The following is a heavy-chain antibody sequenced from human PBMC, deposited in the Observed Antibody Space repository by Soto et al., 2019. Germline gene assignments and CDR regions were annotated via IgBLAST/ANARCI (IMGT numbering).Heavy chain of an antibody. Sequence: SETLSLTCTVSGGSVSNGMYYWSWVRQPPGKGLEWIGYIYYSGSTNYNPSLKSRVTISVDTSKNQFSLKLSSVTAADTAVYYCASQVAATPGYFDYWGLGTLVTVSS. CDR1: GGSVSNGMYY. CDR2: IYYSGST. V-gene: IGHV4-61*01. D-gene: IGHD2-15*01. J-gene: IGHJ4*02. CDR3: ASQVAATPGYFDY.